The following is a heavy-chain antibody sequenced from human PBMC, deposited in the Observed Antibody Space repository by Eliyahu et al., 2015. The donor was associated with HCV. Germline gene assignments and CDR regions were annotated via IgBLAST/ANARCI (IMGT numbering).Heavy chain of an antibody. CDR2: ISGSGSKI. CDR1: GFSFSSSA. V-gene: IGHV3-23*01. J-gene: IGHJ3*01. Sequence: EVQLLESGGGLEHPGGSLRLSCAVSGFSFSSSAMSWVRQAPGKGLGWVSGISGSGSKIHYADSVKGRFTISRDNSKNTLYLQMNSLRAEDTAMYYCAKGPRLYSSSYDAFDFWGQGTVVTVSS. CDR3: AKGPRLYSSSYDAFDF. D-gene: IGHD6-6*01.